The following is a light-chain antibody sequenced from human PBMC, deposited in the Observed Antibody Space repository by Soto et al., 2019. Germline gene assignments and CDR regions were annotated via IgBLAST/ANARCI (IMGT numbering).Light chain of an antibody. CDR2: AAS. V-gene: IGKV1-39*01. CDR1: QSISNY. Sequence: DIQLTQSPSSLSASVGDRVTITCRTSQSISNYLNWYQQKPGKDPKLLIYAASSLQSGVPSRFSGSGSGTDFTLTISSLQPEDFATYYCQQRYSAPLTFGGGTKVEIK. J-gene: IGKJ4*01. CDR3: QQRYSAPLT.